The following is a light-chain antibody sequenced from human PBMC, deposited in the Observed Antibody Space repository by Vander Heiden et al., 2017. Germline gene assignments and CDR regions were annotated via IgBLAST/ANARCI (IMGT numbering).Light chain of an antibody. CDR2: STD. CDR1: SGSVSASNY. Sequence: QTVVTQEQSFSVSPGGTVTLTCGLTSGSVSASNYPSWYQQTPGQAPRTLIYSTDTRSSGVPDRFSGSRLGNKAALTITGAQADDESVYYCVLYMGSGISVFGGGTVLTVL. V-gene: IGLV8-61*01. CDR3: VLYMGSGISV. J-gene: IGLJ2*01.